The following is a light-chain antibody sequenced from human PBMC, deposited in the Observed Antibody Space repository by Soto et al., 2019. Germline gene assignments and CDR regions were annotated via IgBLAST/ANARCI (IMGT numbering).Light chain of an antibody. CDR2: AAS. CDR3: KQYSSHST. V-gene: IGKV1-39*01. CDR1: QSISSY. Sequence: DIQMTPSQSSLSASVVDIFTITCRASQSISSYLNWYQQKPGKAPKLLIYAASSLQSGVPSRFSGSGSGTDFTLTISSLQPDDFATYYCKQYSSHSTFGQGTKVDI. J-gene: IGKJ1*01.